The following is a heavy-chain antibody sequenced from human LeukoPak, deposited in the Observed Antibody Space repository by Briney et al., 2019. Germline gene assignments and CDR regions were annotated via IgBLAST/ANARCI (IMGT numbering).Heavy chain of an antibody. D-gene: IGHD5-18*01. CDR2: INHSGST. J-gene: IGHJ4*02. CDR3: ARGRSYTAMVYYFDY. Sequence: PSETLSLTCAVYGGSFSGYYWSWIRQPPGKGLEWIGEINHSGSTNYNPSLKSRVTMSVDTSKNQFSLKLSSVTAADTAVYYCARGRSYTAMVYYFDYWGQGTLVTVSS. CDR1: GGSFSGYY. V-gene: IGHV4-34*01.